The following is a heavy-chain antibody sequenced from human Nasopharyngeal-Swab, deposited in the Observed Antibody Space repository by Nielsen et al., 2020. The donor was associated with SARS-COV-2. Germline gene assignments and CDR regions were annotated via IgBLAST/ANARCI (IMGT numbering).Heavy chain of an antibody. CDR2: ISGSGGST. D-gene: IGHD2-2*01. J-gene: IGHJ4*02. Sequence: GESLKISCAASGFTFSSYAMIWVRQAPGKGLEWVSAISGSGGSTYYADSVKGRFTISRDNSKNTLYLQMNGLRAEDTAVYYCAKEYCSSTSCPIFDYWGQGTLVTVSS. CDR1: GFTFSSYA. V-gene: IGHV3-23*01. CDR3: AKEYCSSTSCPIFDY.